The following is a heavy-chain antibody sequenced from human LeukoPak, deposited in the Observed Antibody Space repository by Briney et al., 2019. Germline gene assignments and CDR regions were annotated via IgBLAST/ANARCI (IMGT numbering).Heavy chain of an antibody. J-gene: IGHJ4*02. D-gene: IGHD6-6*01. Sequence: SETLSLTCAVSGGSISSGGYYWSWIRQHPGKGLEWIGYIYYSGSTYYNPSLKSRVTISVDTSKNQFSLKLSSVTAADTAVYYCARTSIAAHTDYWGQGTLVTVSS. V-gene: IGHV4-31*11. CDR2: IYYSGST. CDR1: GGSISSGGYY. CDR3: ARTSIAAHTDY.